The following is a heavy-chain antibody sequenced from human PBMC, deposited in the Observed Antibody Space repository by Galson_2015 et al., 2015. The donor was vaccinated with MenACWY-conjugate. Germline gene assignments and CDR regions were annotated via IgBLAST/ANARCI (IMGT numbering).Heavy chain of an antibody. CDR2: INPNSGGT. CDR3: ARSRYNTGWAFDY. D-gene: IGHD5-24*01. J-gene: IGHJ4*02. Sequence: SVKVSCKASGYTINGYFLHWVRQAPGQGLKWMGRINPNSGGTNYAQKFQGRVTMTWDTSFSTSYMELSSDDTAIYFCARSRYNTGWAFDYWGQGTLVTVSS. V-gene: IGHV1-2*06. CDR1: GYTINGYF.